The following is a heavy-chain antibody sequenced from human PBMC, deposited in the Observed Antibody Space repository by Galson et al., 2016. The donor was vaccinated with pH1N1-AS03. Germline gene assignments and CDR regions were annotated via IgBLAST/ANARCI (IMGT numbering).Heavy chain of an antibody. CDR3: ARDLRSDFGSSLVAGVKFGRY. Sequence: SVKVSCKASGYTFTNFGIIWVRQAPGQGLEWLGWISAYSGNTNYAQSLQGRVSMTTDPSTSTAYTELTSLTSDDPAIYYCARDLRSDFGSSLVAGVKFGRYWGQGTLVTVSS. V-gene: IGHV1-18*01. D-gene: IGHD4-17*01. CDR2: ISAYSGNT. J-gene: IGHJ4*02. CDR1: GYTFTNFG.